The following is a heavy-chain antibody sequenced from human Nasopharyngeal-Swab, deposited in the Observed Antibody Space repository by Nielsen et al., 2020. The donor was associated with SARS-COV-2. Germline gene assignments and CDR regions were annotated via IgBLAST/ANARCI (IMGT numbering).Heavy chain of an antibody. CDR3: ARSRNYYYYMDV. Sequence: GESLKISCAASGFTVSSNYMNWVRQPPGKGLEWISVLYSGGNTYYAGSVKGRFTISRDNSKSTLYLQMNNLRAEDTAVYYCARSRNYYYYMDVCGKGTTVTVSS. CDR2: LYSGGNT. V-gene: IGHV3-66*01. CDR1: GFTVSSNY. J-gene: IGHJ6*03.